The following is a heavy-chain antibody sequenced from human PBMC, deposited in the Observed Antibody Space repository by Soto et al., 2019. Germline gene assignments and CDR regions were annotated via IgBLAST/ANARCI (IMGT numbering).Heavy chain of an antibody. Sequence: PGGSLRLSCAASGFTFSNALMSWVRQAPGKGLECVGRIKSKTDGGTTDYAAPVKGRFTISRDDSKNTLYLQMNSLKTEDTAVYYCTTAPYYYDSSGYYYPKYYYYGMDVWGQGTTVTVSS. J-gene: IGHJ6*02. D-gene: IGHD3-22*01. V-gene: IGHV3-15*01. CDR1: GFTFSNAL. CDR3: TTAPYYYDSSGYYYPKYYYYGMDV. CDR2: IKSKTDGGTT.